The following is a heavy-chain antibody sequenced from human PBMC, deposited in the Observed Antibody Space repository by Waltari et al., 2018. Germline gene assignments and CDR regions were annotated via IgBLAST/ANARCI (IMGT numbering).Heavy chain of an antibody. CDR3: ARESPTVTFGGPLKRASWFDP. CDR2: IYTRGAT. J-gene: IGHJ5*02. V-gene: IGHV4-61*02. CDR1: GVPMTDGNYF. Sequence: QVQLQESGPGLVKPSQTLSLICNISGVPMTDGNYFWTWIRQTAGKGLEWIGRIYTRGATATNPSLKSRVIMSIDTSKNQFSLSLSSVTAADTAVYFCARESPTVTFGGPLKRASWFDPWGQGTLVTVSS. D-gene: IGHD3-16*01.